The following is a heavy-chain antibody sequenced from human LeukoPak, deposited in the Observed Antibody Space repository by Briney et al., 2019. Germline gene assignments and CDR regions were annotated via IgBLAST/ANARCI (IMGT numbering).Heavy chain of an antibody. CDR1: GGSISSYY. J-gene: IGHJ4*02. V-gene: IGHV4-59*12. D-gene: IGHD3-3*01. CDR3: ARPRYSYYDFWSGPPGY. Sequence: SETLSLTCTVSGGSISSYYWSWIRQPPGKGLEWIGYIYYSGSTNYNPTLKSRVIISVDTSKNQFSLKLSSVTAADTAVYYCARPRYSYYDFWSGPPGYWGQGTLVTVSS. CDR2: IYYSGST.